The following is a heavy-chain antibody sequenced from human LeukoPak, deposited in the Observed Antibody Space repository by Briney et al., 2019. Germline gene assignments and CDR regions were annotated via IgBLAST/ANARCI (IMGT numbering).Heavy chain of an antibody. CDR2: INWNGGST. J-gene: IGHJ2*01. CDR1: GFTVSSNY. Sequence: GGSLRLSCAASGFTVSSNYMSWVRQAPGKGLEWVSGINWNGGSTGYADSVKGRFTISRDNAKNSLYLQMNSLRAEDTALYYCARKTSGSSDWYFDLWGRGTLVTVSS. V-gene: IGHV3-20*04. CDR3: ARKTSGSSDWYFDL. D-gene: IGHD1-26*01.